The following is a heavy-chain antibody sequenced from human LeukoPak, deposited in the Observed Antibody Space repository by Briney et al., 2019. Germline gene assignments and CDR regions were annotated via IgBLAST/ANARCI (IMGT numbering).Heavy chain of an antibody. V-gene: IGHV3-30*02. D-gene: IGHD3-22*01. CDR1: GFTFSSYG. CDR2: IRYDGSNK. J-gene: IGHJ4*02. Sequence: GGSLRLSCAASGFTFSSYGMHWVRQAPGKGLEWVAFIRYDGSNKYYADTVKGRFTISRDNSKNTLYLQMNSLRAEDTAIYYCARNRYYYDSSGYYPVDYWGQGTLVTVSS. CDR3: ARNRYYYDSSGYYPVDY.